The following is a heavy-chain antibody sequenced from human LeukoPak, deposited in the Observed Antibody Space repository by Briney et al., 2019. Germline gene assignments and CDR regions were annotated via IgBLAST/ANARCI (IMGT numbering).Heavy chain of an antibody. V-gene: IGHV3-11*05. Sequence: PGGSLRLSCEASGFTFSGYAMSWVRQAPGKGLEWVSYISSSSSYTNYADSVKGRFTISRDNAKNSLYLQMNSLRAEDTAVYYCAREGYTGNFDYWGQGTLVTVSS. CDR3: AREGYTGNFDY. D-gene: IGHD2-2*02. CDR1: GFTFSGYA. CDR2: ISSSSSYT. J-gene: IGHJ4*02.